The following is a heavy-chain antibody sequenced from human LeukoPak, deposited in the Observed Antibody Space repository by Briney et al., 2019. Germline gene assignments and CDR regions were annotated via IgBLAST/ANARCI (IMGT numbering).Heavy chain of an antibody. J-gene: IGHJ4*02. V-gene: IGHV3-30*02. CDR1: GFTFSSYG. CDR2: IRYDGSNK. CDR3: ARSGYSYAAPDY. Sequence: PGGSLRLSCAASGFTFSSYGMHWVRQAPGKGLEWVAFIRYDGSNKYYADSVKGRFTISRDNSKNTLYLQMNSLRAEDTAVYYCARSGYSYAAPDYWGQGTLVTVSS. D-gene: IGHD5-18*01.